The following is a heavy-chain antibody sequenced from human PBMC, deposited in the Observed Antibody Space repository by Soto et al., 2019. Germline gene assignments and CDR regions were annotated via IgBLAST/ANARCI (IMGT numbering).Heavy chain of an antibody. CDR1: GGSISSGDYY. CDR3: ARPALNYYYYGMDV. CDR2: IYYSGST. Sequence: KPSETLSLTCTVSGGSISSGDYYWSWIRQPPGKGLEWIGYIYYSGSTYYNPSLKSRVTISVDTSKNQFSLKLSSVTAADTAVYYCARPALNYYYYGMDVWGQGTTVTVS. V-gene: IGHV4-30-4*01. J-gene: IGHJ6*02.